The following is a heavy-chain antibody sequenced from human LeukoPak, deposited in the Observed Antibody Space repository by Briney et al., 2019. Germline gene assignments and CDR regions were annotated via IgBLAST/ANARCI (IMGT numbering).Heavy chain of an antibody. D-gene: IGHD3-10*01. CDR2: ISYDGSNK. V-gene: IGHV3-30*03. CDR3: ARYGSGKNFDY. Sequence: GGSLRLSCAASGFTFSSYGMHWVRQAPGKGLEWVAVISYDGSNKYYADSVKGRFTISRDNSKNTLYLQMNSLRAEDTAVYYCARYGSGKNFDYWGQGTLVTVSS. J-gene: IGHJ4*02. CDR1: GFTFSSYG.